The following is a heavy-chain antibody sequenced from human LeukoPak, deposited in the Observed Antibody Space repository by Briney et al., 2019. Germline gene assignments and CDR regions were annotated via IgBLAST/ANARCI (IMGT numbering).Heavy chain of an antibody. D-gene: IGHD1-14*01. J-gene: IGHJ4*02. Sequence: GGSLRLSCAASGFTFSSYGMHWVRQAPGKGLEWVAFIRYDGSNKYYADSVKGRFTISRDNSKNTLYLQMNSLRAEDTAVYYCAKDRLNWNHVDYWGQGTLVTVSS. CDR3: AKDRLNWNHVDY. CDR2: IRYDGSNK. V-gene: IGHV3-30*02. CDR1: GFTFSSYG.